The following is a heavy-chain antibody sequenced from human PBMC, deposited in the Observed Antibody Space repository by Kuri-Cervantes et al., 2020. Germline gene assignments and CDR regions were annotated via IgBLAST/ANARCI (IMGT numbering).Heavy chain of an antibody. J-gene: IGHJ6*02. CDR3: ARDGSVGADYYYYGMDV. CDR2: ISYDGSNK. CDR1: GFTFSSYA. V-gene: IGHV3-30-3*01. Sequence: GESLKISCAASGFTFSSYAMHWVRQAPGKGLEWVAVISYDGSNKYYADPVKGRFTISRDNSKNTLYLQMNSLRAEDTAVYYCARDGSVGADYYYYGMDVWGQGTTVTVSS. D-gene: IGHD1-26*01.